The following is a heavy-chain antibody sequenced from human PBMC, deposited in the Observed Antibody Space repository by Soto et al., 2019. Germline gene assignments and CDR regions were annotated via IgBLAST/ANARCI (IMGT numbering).Heavy chain of an antibody. Sequence: QVQLQESGPGLVKPSETLSLTCTVSGGSISSYYWSWIRQPPGKGLEWIGYNYYSGSTNDNPPLKRRVTISVATSKSPFSLKLSSATAADTAVYYCARAYGVGAGDYWGQGTLVTVSA. CDR3: ARAYGVGAGDY. CDR1: GGSISSYY. J-gene: IGHJ4*02. D-gene: IGHD4-17*01. V-gene: IGHV4-59*01. CDR2: NYYSGST.